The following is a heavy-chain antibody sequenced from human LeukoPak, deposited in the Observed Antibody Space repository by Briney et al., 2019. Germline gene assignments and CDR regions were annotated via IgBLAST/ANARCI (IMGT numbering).Heavy chain of an antibody. CDR3: AGESRGYCSSTSCVY. Sequence: PSETLSLTCTVSGGSISSYYWSWIRQPPGKGLEWIGYIYYSGSTYYNPSLKSRVTISVDTSKNQFSLKLSSVTAADTAVYYCAGESRGYCSSTSCVYWGQGTLVTVSS. D-gene: IGHD2-2*01. CDR1: GGSISSYY. V-gene: IGHV4-59*06. J-gene: IGHJ4*02. CDR2: IYYSGST.